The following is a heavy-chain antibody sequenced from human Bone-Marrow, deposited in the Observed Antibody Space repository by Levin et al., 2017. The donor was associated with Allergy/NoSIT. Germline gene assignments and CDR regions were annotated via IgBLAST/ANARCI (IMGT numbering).Heavy chain of an antibody. CDR2: IWYDGSNK. J-gene: IGHJ5*02. D-gene: IGHD2-8*02. Sequence: GGSLRLSCAASGFTFSSYGMHWVRQAPGKGLEWVAVIWYDGSNKYYADSVKGRFTISRDNSKNTLYLQMNSLRAEDTAVYYCARSATGGVSRRWFDPWGQGTLVTVSS. V-gene: IGHV3-33*01. CDR1: GFTFSSYG. CDR3: ARSATGGVSRRWFDP.